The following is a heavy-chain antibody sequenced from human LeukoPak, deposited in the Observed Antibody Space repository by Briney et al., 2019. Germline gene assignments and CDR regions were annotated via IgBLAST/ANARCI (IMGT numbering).Heavy chain of an antibody. J-gene: IGHJ5*02. CDR3: ARDQVYYGSEGFWLDP. V-gene: IGHV1-2*02. CDR1: GYTFSGYY. D-gene: IGHD3-22*01. CDR2: INPNSGST. Sequence: ASVSLTCKASGYTFSGYYMNWVRQAPGQGLEWLGWINPNSGSTKYAQRLHSRVTMTRDTSISTAHMELNRLTSEDTAVYYCARDQVYYGSEGFWLDPWG.